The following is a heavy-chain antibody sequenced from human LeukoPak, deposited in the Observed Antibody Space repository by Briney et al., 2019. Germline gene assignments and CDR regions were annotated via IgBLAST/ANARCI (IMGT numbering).Heavy chain of an antibody. CDR1: GFTFSSYS. V-gene: IGHV3-21*01. J-gene: IGHJ3*02. CDR2: ISSSSSYI. CDR3: ARGLSYHYDSRRGAFDI. D-gene: IGHD3-22*01. Sequence: PGGSLRLSCAASGFTFSSYSMNWVRQAPGKGLEWVSSISSSSSYIYYADSVKGRFTISRDNAKNSLYLQMNSLRAEDTAVYYCARGLSYHYDSRRGAFDIWGQGTMVTVSS.